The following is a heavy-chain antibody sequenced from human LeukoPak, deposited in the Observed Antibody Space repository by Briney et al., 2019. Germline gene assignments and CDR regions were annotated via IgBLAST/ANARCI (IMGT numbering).Heavy chain of an antibody. V-gene: IGHV4-34*01. J-gene: IGHJ5*02. CDR1: GGSFSGYY. CDR2: INHSGST. D-gene: IGHD6-19*01. CDR3: ARKGGWTRYNWFDP. Sequence: PSETLSLTCAVYGGSFSGYYWSWIRQPPGKGLEWIGEINHSGSTNYNPSLKSRVTISVGTSKNQFSLKLSSVTAADTAVYYCARKGGWTRYNWFDPWGQGTLVTVSS.